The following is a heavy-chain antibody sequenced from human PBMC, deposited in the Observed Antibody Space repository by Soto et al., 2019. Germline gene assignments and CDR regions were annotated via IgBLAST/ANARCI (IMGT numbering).Heavy chain of an antibody. CDR2: IDPRDSYT. D-gene: IGHD2-2*01. CDR1: GYTFTTFW. Sequence: GESLKISCTGFGYTFTTFWISWVRQMPGRGLEGMGGIDPRDSYTNYSPSFQGHVTISVDKSIITAYLQWGSLKASDTAMYYCSRRYCSSSTCDSLFDPWGQGTLVTVSS. CDR3: SRRYCSSSTCDSLFDP. V-gene: IGHV5-10-1*01. J-gene: IGHJ5*02.